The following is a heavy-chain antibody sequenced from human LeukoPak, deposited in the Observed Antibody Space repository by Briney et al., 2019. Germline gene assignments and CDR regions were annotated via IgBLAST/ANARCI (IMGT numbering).Heavy chain of an antibody. CDR2: IYSGGST. J-gene: IGHJ3*01. V-gene: IGHV3-53*01. CDR1: GFTVSSNY. D-gene: IGHD2-8*01. CDR3: AKDPNGDYIGAFDG. Sequence: GGSLRLSCAASGFTVSSNYMSWVRQAPGKGLEWVSVIYSGGSTYYADSVKGRFTVSRDNSRNTVFMQMDSLRAEDTAVYYCAKDPNGDYIGAFDGWGQGTMVTVSS.